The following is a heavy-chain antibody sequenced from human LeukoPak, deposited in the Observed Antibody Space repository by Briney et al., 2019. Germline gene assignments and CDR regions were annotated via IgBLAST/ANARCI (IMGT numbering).Heavy chain of an antibody. CDR1: GFIFSIYG. D-gene: IGHD2-2*01. J-gene: IGHJ4*02. V-gene: IGHV3-30*02. CDR3: AKDQQLQPFHY. CDR2: IQFDESDT. Sequence: GGSLRLSCAASGFIFSIYGMHWVRQAPGKGLEWVAFIQFDESDTFYADSVKGRFTVSRDKSKNTLYLQMNSLRPEDTSVYYCAKDQQLQPFHYWGQGTLVTVSS.